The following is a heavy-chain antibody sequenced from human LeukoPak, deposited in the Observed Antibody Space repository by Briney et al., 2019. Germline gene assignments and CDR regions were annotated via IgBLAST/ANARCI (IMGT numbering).Heavy chain of an antibody. CDR3: ARVGRSYYGGDAFDI. D-gene: IGHD1-26*01. CDR1: GYTFTSYG. V-gene: IGHV1-18*01. CDR2: ISAYNGNT. Sequence: ASVKVSCKASGYTFTSYGISWVRQAPGQGLEWMGWISAYNGNTNNAQKLQGRVTMTTDTSTSTAYMELRSLRSDDTAVYYCARVGRSYYGGDAFDIWGQGTMVTVSS. J-gene: IGHJ3*02.